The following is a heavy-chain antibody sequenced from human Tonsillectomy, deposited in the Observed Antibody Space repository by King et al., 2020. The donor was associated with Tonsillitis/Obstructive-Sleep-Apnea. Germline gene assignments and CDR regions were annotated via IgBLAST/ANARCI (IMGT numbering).Heavy chain of an antibody. CDR3: ARGPIYCSSTSCYSWFDP. D-gene: IGHD2-2*01. V-gene: IGHV1-8*01. J-gene: IGHJ5*02. Sequence: QLVQSGAEVKKPGASVKVSCKASGYTFTSYDINWVRQATGQGLEWMGWMNPNSGNTGYAQKFQGRVTMTRNTSISTAYMELSSLRSEDTAVYYCARGPIYCSSTSCYSWFDPWGQGTLVTVSS. CDR2: MNPNSGNT. CDR1: GYTFTSYD.